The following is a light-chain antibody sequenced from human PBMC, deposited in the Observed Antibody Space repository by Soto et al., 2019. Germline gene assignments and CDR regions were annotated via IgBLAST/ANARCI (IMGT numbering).Light chain of an antibody. V-gene: IGKV3-11*01. CDR2: DVS. J-gene: IGKJ4*01. CDR1: MIVYSY. CDR3: QHRNDWPFT. Sequence: EVVLTQSPATLSLSPGDGATLSCRTSMIVYSYLAWYQQKPGQPPRLLISDVSNRATGIPARFSGSGYGTDFTLTISTLEPEDFAVYYCQHRNDWPFTFGGGTKVEIK.